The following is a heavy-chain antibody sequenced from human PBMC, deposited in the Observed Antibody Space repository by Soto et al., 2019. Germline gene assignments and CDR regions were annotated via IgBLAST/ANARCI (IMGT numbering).Heavy chain of an antibody. CDR3: ARHPAYYYGSGSYYSNWFDP. D-gene: IGHD3-10*01. CDR1: GYSFTRYW. J-gene: IGHJ5*02. CDR2: MDPSDSYT. V-gene: IGHV5-10-1*03. Sequence: EVQLVQSGAEVKKPGESLRISCKGSGYSFTRYWISWVRQMPGKGLEWMGRMDPSDSYTNYSPSFQGHVTISADKSISTAYLQWSSLKASDTAMYYCARHPAYYYGSGSYYSNWFDPWGQGTLVTVSS.